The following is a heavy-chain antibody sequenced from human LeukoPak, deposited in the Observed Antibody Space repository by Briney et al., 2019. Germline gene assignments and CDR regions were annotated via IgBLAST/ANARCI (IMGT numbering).Heavy chain of an antibody. CDR3: AKDNRRHYTSGPNPDSLH. J-gene: IGHJ4*02. CDR1: GLTFSSHW. Sequence: GGSLRLSCAASGLTFSSHWMHWVPQPPGKGLEWVSGISWNSGSIDYADSVKGRFTISRDNAKNSLYLQMNSLRVEDTAFYYCAKDNRRHYTSGPNPDSLHWGQGALVTVSS. V-gene: IGHV3-9*01. D-gene: IGHD6-19*01. CDR2: ISWNSGSI.